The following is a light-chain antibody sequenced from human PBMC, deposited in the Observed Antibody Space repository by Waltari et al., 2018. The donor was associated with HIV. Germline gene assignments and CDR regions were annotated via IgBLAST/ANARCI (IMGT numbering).Light chain of an antibody. CDR1: SSNIGNNY. V-gene: IGLV1-51*01. J-gene: IGLJ2*01. Sequence: QSVLTQPPSVSAAQGQKVTIPCSGRSSNIGNNYLSWYQQLPGTAPKLLIYDDNKRPSGIPDRFSGSKSGTSATLDITGLQSGDEADYYCGTWDTSPSAGVVFGGGTKLTVL. CDR3: GTWDTSPSAGVV. CDR2: DDN.